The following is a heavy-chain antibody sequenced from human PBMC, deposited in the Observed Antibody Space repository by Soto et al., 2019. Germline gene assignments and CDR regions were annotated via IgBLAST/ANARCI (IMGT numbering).Heavy chain of an antibody. CDR2: VISLFGTA. V-gene: IGHV1-69*01. CDR3: AREVGYGDFSAALLD. Sequence: VQLMQSGAEVKKPGSSVKVSCKASGGTFSSHSINWVRQAPGQGLEWMGGVISLFGTANYAHNFKGRVTITADQFTSTAYMELNSLRSADTAVYYCAREVGYGDFSAALLDWGQGTLVTVSS. D-gene: IGHD4-17*01. CDR1: GGTFSSHS. J-gene: IGHJ4*02.